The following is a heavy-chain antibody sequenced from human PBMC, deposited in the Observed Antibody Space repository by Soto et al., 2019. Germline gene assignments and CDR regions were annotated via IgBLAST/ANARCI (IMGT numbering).Heavy chain of an antibody. J-gene: IGHJ6*02. CDR1: GFTFGSYS. CDR2: ISSSSSYI. D-gene: IGHD1-1*01. CDR3: AREGTTSFYYYGMDV. Sequence: GGSLRLSCAASGFTFGSYSMNWVRRAPGKGLEWVSSISSSSSYIYYADSVKGRFTISRDNAKNSLYLQMNSLRAEDTAVYYCAREGTTSFYYYGMDVWGQGTTVTVSS. V-gene: IGHV3-21*01.